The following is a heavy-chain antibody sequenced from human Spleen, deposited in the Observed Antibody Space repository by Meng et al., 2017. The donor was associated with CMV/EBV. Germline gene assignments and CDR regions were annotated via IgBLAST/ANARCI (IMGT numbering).Heavy chain of an antibody. CDR1: GYTFIGYY. CDR2: INPNSGGT. J-gene: IGHJ1*01. Sequence: ASVKVSCKSSGYTFIGYYMHWVRQAPGEGLEWMGWINPNSGGTKYAQKFKGRVTMTRDTSISTAYMELSRLRSDDAAVYYCARMGYCSSTSCSDIPEYFQHWGQGTQVTVSS. V-gene: IGHV1-2*02. D-gene: IGHD2-2*01. CDR3: ARMGYCSSTSCSDIPEYFQH.